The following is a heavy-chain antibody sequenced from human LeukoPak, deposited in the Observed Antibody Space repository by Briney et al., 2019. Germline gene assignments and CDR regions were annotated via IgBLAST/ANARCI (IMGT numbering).Heavy chain of an antibody. CDR1: GFTFSSYA. CDR3: AXXPNGLPAAGIIWFDP. J-gene: IGHJ5*02. Sequence: GSLXLSCAASGFTFSSYAMSWVRQAPGKGLEWVSTISGSGDSTYYADSVKGRFTISRDKSKNTVYLQMNSRRAEDSAVYYCAXXPNGLPAAGIIWFDPWGQGTLVTVSS. CDR2: ISGSGDST. D-gene: IGHD6-13*01. V-gene: IGHV3-23*01.